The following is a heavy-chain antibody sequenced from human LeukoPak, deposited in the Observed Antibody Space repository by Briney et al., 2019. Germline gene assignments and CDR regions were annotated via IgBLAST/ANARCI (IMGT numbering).Heavy chain of an antibody. Sequence: GASVTISCKAFGYSFTTYAMHWVRQAPGQRLEWMGWINAGNGNTKYSQKFQGRVTITADESTSTAYMELSSLRSEDTAVYYCARDYYDSSSYPLGYWGQGTLVTVSP. J-gene: IGHJ4*02. CDR2: INAGNGNT. D-gene: IGHD3-22*01. CDR1: GYSFTTYA. V-gene: IGHV1-3*01. CDR3: ARDYYDSSSYPLGY.